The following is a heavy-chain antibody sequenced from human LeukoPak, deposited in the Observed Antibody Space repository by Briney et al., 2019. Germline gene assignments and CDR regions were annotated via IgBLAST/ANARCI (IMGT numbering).Heavy chain of an antibody. J-gene: IGHJ6*03. CDR2: IYYSGST. Sequence: SETLSLTCTVSGGSTSSYYWSWIRQPPGKGLEWIGYIYYSGSTNYNPSLKSRVTISVDTSKNQFSLKLSSVTAADTAVYYCARGGQQLNHYYYYYMDVWGKGTTVTVSS. V-gene: IGHV4-59*01. D-gene: IGHD6-13*01. CDR1: GGSTSSYY. CDR3: ARGGQQLNHYYYYYMDV.